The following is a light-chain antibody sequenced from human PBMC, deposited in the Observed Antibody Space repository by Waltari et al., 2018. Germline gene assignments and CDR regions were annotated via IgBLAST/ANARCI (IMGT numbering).Light chain of an antibody. CDR2: VTD. CDR1: RSNPGAGKD. CDR3: QSYDNSLSAPYV. J-gene: IGLJ1*01. V-gene: IGLV1-40*01. Sequence: QSLLTQPPSVSGAPGPSVLISCTGGRSNPGAGKDVPRYQQFPGQAPSLLIYVTDSRPSGVPDRFSGSRSGTSASLAIAGLQAEDEADYFCQSYDNSLSAPYVFGTGTKVIVL.